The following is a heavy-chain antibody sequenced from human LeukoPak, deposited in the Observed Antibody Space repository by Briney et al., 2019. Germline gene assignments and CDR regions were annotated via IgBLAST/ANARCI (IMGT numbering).Heavy chain of an antibody. D-gene: IGHD6-13*01. CDR1: GGTFSSYA. J-gene: IGHJ4*02. Sequence: SVKVSCKASGGTFSSYAISWVRQAPGQGLEWMGGIIPIFGTANYAQKFQGRVTITADESTSTAYMELSSLRSEDTAVYYCARGTVGGAAAGPPSLGDWGQGTLVTVSS. V-gene: IGHV1-69*13. CDR2: IIPIFGTA. CDR3: ARGTVGGAAAGPPSLGD.